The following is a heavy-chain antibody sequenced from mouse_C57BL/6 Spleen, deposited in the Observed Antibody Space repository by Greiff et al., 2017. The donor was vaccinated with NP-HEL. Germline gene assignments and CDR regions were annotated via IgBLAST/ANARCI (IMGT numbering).Heavy chain of an antibody. CDR3: ARNDGYYGNFAWFAY. J-gene: IGHJ3*01. CDR1: GFSLTSYA. Sequence: VKLMESGPGLVAPSQSLSITCTVSGFSLTSYAISWVRQPPGKGLEWLGVIWTGGGTNYNSALKSRLSISKDNSKSQVFLKMNSLQTDDTARYYCARNDGYYGNFAWFAYWGQGTLVTVSA. CDR2: IWTGGGT. V-gene: IGHV2-9-1*01. D-gene: IGHD2-1*01.